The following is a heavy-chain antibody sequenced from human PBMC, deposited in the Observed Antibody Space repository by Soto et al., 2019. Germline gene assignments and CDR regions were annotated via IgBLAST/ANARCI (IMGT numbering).Heavy chain of an antibody. CDR1: GYPFTSYG. CDR2: ISAYNGKT. D-gene: IGHD6-19*01. V-gene: IGHV1-18*01. J-gene: IGHJ4*02. CDR3: ARDSLIAVTGLLHY. Sequence: QVQLVQSGAEVKKPGASVKVSCKTSGYPFTSYGINWVRQAPGQGPEWMGWISAYNGKTSYTEKFQGRVTMTTDTSTSPAVVEMRSMRADDSAVYYCARDSLIAVTGLLHYWGQGTLVTVSS.